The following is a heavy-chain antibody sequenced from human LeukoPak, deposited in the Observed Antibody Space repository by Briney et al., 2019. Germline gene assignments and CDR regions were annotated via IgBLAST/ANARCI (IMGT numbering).Heavy chain of an antibody. Sequence: PGEALKISRRGSGYSFANYWIGWVRQRSGEGPGWVGIYYVGDSDTNYSPSFQGQVPIDAVKCISTAYLQWSSLKASDTAMYNCARGYSSGWSRGVYSDFWGQGTLVTVSS. CDR3: ARGYSSGWSRGVYSDF. J-gene: IGHJ4*02. CDR1: GYSFANYW. D-gene: IGHD6-19*01. CDR2: YYVGDSDT. V-gene: IGHV5-51*01.